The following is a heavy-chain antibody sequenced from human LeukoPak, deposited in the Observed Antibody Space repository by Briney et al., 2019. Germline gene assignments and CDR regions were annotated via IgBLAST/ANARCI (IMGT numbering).Heavy chain of an antibody. D-gene: IGHD3-22*01. J-gene: IGHJ4*02. V-gene: IGHV1-69*05. Sequence: SVKVSCKASGGTFSSYSISWVRQAPGQGLEWMGRIIPIFGTANYAQKFQGRVTITTDESTSTAYMELSSLRSEDTAVYYCARPKAEYYYDSSGYFQFDYWGQGTLVTVSS. CDR2: IIPIFGTA. CDR1: GGTFSSYS. CDR3: ARPKAEYYYDSSGYFQFDY.